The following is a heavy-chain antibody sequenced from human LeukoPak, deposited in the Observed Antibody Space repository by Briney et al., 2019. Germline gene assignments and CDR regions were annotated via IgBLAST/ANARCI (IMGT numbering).Heavy chain of an antibody. Sequence: GGSLRLSCAASGFTFSDYYMSWIRQAPGKGLEWVSYISSSGSTIYYADSVKGRFTISRDNAKNSLYLQMNSLRAEDTAVYCCARVWEFVNILDYGDYVDYWGQGTLVTVSS. CDR1: GFTFSDYY. D-gene: IGHD4-17*01. V-gene: IGHV3-11*04. CDR2: ISSSGSTI. J-gene: IGHJ4*02. CDR3: ARVWEFVNILDYGDYVDY.